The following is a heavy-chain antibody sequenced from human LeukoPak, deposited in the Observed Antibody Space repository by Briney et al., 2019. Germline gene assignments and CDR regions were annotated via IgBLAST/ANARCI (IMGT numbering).Heavy chain of an antibody. J-gene: IGHJ4*02. CDR2: IRDNDFST. CDR1: GLNFRIYA. V-gene: IGHV3-23*01. CDR3: ARSSGNYWAAPFDY. D-gene: IGHD1-26*01. Sequence: PGGSLRLSCTASGLNFRIYALSRVRQAPGKGLEWVSGIRDNDFSTYYADSVKGRFTISRDNSKSPVYLQMNSLRAEDTAVYYCARSSGNYWAAPFDYWGQGTLVTVSS.